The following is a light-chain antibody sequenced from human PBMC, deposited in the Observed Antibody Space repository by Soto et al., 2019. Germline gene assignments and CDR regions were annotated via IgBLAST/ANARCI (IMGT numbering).Light chain of an antibody. CDR1: QSVGSN. CDR2: GAS. CDR3: QHYDRAPMWT. V-gene: IGKV3-15*01. Sequence: EIVMTHSPATLSVSPGERATLSCRASQSVGSNLAWYQQKPGQAPRLLIYGASTRATGIPVRFSGSGSGTDFTLTISRLDPEDFAVYYCQHYDRAPMWTFGQGTKVDIK. J-gene: IGKJ1*01.